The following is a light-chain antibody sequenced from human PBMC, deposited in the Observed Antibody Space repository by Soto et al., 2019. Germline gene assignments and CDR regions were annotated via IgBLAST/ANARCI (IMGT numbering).Light chain of an antibody. V-gene: IGKV3-11*01. CDR3: QQRSNWPPIVT. CDR2: DAS. CDR1: QSVSSY. Sequence: EIVLTQSPATLSLSPGERATLSCRASQSVSSYLAWYQQKPGQAPRPLIYDASNRATGIPARFSGSGSGTDFTLTISSLEPEDFAVYYCQQRSNWPPIVTFGQGTKLEIK. J-gene: IGKJ2*01.